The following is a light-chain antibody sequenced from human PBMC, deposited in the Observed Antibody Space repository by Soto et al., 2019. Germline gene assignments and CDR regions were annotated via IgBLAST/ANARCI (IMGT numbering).Light chain of an antibody. CDR3: QQYGSSPVT. V-gene: IGKV3-20*01. Sequence: EIVLAQSPGTLSLSPGESATLSCRASQTVSSSSLAWYQQKPGQAPRLLIYDASRRASGIPDRFSAGGSGTDFTFTISRLEPEDFAVYYCQQYGSSPVTFGQGTKVESK. CDR2: DAS. J-gene: IGKJ2*01. CDR1: QTVSSSS.